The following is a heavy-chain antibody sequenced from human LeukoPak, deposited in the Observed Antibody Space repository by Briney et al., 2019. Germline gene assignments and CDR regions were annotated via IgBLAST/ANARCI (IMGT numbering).Heavy chain of an antibody. D-gene: IGHD3-22*01. CDR2: IIPIFGTA. CDR3: ARGQDSSGYYDWFDP. CDR1: GGTFSSCA. Sequence: SVKVSCKASGGTFSSCAISWVRQAPGQGLEWMGRIIPIFGTANYAQKFQGRVTITTDESTSTAYLELSSLRSEDTAVYYCARGQDSSGYYDWFDPWGQGTLVTVSS. V-gene: IGHV1-69*05. J-gene: IGHJ5*02.